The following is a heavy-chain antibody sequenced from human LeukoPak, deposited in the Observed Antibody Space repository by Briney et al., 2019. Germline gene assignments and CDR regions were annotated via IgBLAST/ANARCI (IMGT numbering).Heavy chain of an antibody. CDR1: GYDFTSYW. CDR3: ARHEARDNWFDP. CDR2: IHPADSDT. D-gene: IGHD3-10*01. Sequence: GASLQISCKASGYDFTSYWFAWVRQLPGKGLELMGVIHPADSDTRYSPSFPGQVTFSVDKSISSAYLQWTSLKASDTAMYYCARHEARDNWFDPWGQGTLVTVSS. J-gene: IGHJ5*02. V-gene: IGHV5-51*01.